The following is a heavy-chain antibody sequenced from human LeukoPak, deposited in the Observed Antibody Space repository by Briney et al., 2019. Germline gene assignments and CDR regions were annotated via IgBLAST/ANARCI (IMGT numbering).Heavy chain of an antibody. CDR2: IRGSGSST. Sequence: TGGSLRLSCAASGFIFSNYAMSWVRQAPGKGLEWVSGIRGSGSSTYYADSVKGRFTISRGDSKNTLYLQMNSLRAEDTAVYCCAKAGQQLVYDPKFDYWGQGTLVTVSS. CDR3: AKAGQQLVYDPKFDY. V-gene: IGHV3-23*01. J-gene: IGHJ4*02. CDR1: GFIFSNYA. D-gene: IGHD6-6*01.